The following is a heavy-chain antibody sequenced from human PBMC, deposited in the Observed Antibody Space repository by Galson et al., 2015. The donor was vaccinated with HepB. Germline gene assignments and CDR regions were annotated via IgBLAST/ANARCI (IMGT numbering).Heavy chain of an antibody. CDR1: GFTFSSYG. V-gene: IGHV3-23*01. D-gene: IGHD5-12*01. CDR3: AKSSGYASGYYFEY. Sequence: SLRLSCAASGFTFSSYGMNWVRQAPGKGLQWVSGITDSGDATSYADSVKGRFTISRDNSKNTLFLQIDSLRAEDTAVYYCAKSSGYASGYYFEYWGQGILVTVSS. CDR2: ITDSGDAT. J-gene: IGHJ4*02.